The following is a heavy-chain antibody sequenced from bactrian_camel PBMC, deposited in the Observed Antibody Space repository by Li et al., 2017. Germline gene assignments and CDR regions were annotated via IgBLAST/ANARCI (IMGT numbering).Heavy chain of an antibody. CDR3: SAERFRPSDCGSALLDVNFGY. J-gene: IGHJ6*01. V-gene: IGHV3S53*01. CDR2: HTNASRS. Sequence: HVQLVESGGDSVQAGGSLRLSCTSTDNIRATFSLGWFRQSPGKQREGLAAVHTNASRSYYADSVKGRFTISQDSAKSTVTLQMNNLTPEDTAMYYCSAERFRPSDCGSALLDVNFGYWGEGTQVTVS. D-gene: IGHD3*01. CDR1: DNIRATFS.